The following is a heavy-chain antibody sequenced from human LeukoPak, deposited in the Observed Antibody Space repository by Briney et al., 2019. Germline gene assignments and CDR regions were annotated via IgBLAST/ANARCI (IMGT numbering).Heavy chain of an antibody. Sequence: GGSLRLSCAASGFTFSNYAMHWVRQAPGKGLEWVAVISYDGSDKYYADSVKVRFTISRDNSKNTLYLQMNSLRPEDTAVYYCARDWGRRYSSGWYGDFDYWGQGTLVTVSS. J-gene: IGHJ4*02. D-gene: IGHD6-19*01. CDR1: GFTFSNYA. V-gene: IGHV3-30-3*01. CDR3: ARDWGRRYSSGWYGDFDY. CDR2: ISYDGSDK.